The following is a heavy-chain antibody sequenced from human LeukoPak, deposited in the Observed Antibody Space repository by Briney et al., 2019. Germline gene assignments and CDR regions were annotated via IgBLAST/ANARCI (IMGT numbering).Heavy chain of an antibody. CDR3: XKDRSIAARAGDY. CDR2: ISYDGTNK. CDR1: GFTFSSCA. D-gene: IGHD6-6*01. V-gene: IGHV3-30-3*01. Sequence: QTGGSLRLSCAASGFTFSSCAMHWVRQAPGKGLEWVAVISYDGTNKYYADSVKGRFTISRDNSKNTLYLQMSSLRVEDTAVYYXXKDRSIAARAGDYWGQGTLVTVSS. J-gene: IGHJ4*02.